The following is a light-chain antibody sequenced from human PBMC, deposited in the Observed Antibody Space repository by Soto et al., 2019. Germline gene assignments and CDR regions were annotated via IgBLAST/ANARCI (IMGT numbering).Light chain of an antibody. CDR3: QQYNSYSWA. V-gene: IGKV1-5*01. CDR1: QSIGRW. CDR2: DAS. J-gene: IGKJ2*01. Sequence: DIKMTQSPSTLSASVGDRVTITCRASQSIGRWLAWYQQKPGKAPNLLIYDASTLESGVPSRFSGSGSGTEFTLTISSLQPDDFGSYYCQQYNSYSWAFGQGTLLESK.